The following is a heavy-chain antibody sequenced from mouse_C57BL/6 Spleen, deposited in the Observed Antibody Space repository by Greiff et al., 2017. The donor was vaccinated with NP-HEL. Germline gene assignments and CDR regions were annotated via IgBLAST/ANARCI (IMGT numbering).Heavy chain of an antibody. CDR2: IDPETGGT. Sequence: QVHVQQSGAELVRPGASVTLSCKASGYTFTDYEMHWVKQTPVHGLEWIGAIDPETGGTAYNQKFKGKAILTADKSSSTAYMELRSLTSEDSAVYYCRIITTVVDWYFDVWGTGTTVTVSS. D-gene: IGHD1-1*01. J-gene: IGHJ1*03. V-gene: IGHV1-15*01. CDR3: RIITTVVDWYFDV. CDR1: GYTFTDYE.